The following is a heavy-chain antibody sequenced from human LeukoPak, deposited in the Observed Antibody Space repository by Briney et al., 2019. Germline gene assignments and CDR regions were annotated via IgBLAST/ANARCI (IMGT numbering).Heavy chain of an antibody. CDR1: GYTFTGYY. Sequence: GASVKVSCKASGYTFTGYYMHWVRQAPGQGLEWMGWINPNSGGTNYAQKFQGRVTMTRDTSISTAYMELSRLRSDDTAVYYCARGHEGWGYLFWFDPWGQGTLVTVSS. CDR3: ARGHEGWGYLFWFDP. CDR2: INPNSGGT. D-gene: IGHD2-15*01. J-gene: IGHJ5*02. V-gene: IGHV1-2*02.